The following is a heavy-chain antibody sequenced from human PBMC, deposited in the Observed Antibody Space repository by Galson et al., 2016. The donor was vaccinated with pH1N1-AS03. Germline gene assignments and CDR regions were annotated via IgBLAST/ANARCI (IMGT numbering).Heavy chain of an antibody. CDR1: GFKISTYA. V-gene: IGHV3-23*01. J-gene: IGHJ5*02. Sequence: SLRLSCAGSGFKISTYAINWVRQVPGKGLEWVTGISDSSRGGNIYCADSVKGRFTISRDTSKNTLYLQMNSLRDEDTAVYYCVTHGAWGQGALVTVSS. CDR2: ISDSSRGGNI. CDR3: VTHGA. D-gene: IGHD3-10*01.